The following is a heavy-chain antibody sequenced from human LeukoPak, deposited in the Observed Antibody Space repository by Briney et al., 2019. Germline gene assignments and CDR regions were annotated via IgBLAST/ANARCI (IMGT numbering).Heavy chain of an antibody. CDR3: ARSDYYDYRQIDF. V-gene: IGHV4-39*01. CDR1: GDSISTSSYY. J-gene: IGHJ4*02. Sequence: SSETLSLTCTVSGDSISTSSYYWGWIRQSPGKGLEWLGSIYYNGITHYNPSLKRRVTIYVDTSRNQFFLHLYSVTAADTAVFYCARSDYYDYRQIDFWGQGTLVTVSS. CDR2: IYYNGIT. D-gene: IGHD3-22*01.